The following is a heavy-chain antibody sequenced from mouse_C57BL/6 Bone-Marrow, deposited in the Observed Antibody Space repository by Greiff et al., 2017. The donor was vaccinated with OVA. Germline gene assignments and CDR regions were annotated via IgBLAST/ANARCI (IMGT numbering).Heavy chain of an antibody. CDR1: GYSITNGNHW. D-gene: IGHD1-1*01. CDR3: ARWDYYGSSYPYAMDY. CDR2: ISSSGST. J-gene: IGHJ4*01. V-gene: IGHV3-4*01. Sequence: EVKLVESGPALVKPSQTVSLTCTVTGYSITNGNHWWNWIRQVSGSKLEWIGYISSSGSTDSNPSLKSRISITRDTSKNQLFLQLNSVTTEDIATYYCARWDYYGSSYPYAMDYWGQGTSVTVSS.